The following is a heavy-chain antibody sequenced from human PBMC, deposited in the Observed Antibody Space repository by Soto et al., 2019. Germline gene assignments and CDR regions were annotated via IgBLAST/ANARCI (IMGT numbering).Heavy chain of an antibody. CDR2: ISGSGGST. Sequence: GGSLRLSCAASGFTFSSYAMSWVRQAPGKGLEWVSAISGSGGSTYYADSVKGRFTISRDNAKNTLYLQMNSLRAEDTAVYYCARDARSDYGDYSFDYWGQGALVTVSS. J-gene: IGHJ4*02. V-gene: IGHV3-23*01. CDR1: GFTFSSYA. CDR3: ARDARSDYGDYSFDY. D-gene: IGHD4-17*01.